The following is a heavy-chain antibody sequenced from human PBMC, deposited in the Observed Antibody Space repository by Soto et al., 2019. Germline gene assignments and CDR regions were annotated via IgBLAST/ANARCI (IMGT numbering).Heavy chain of an antibody. J-gene: IGHJ4*02. D-gene: IGHD3-16*02. V-gene: IGHV5-51*01. CDR1: GYSFTSYW. Sequence: GESLKISCKGSGYSFTSYWIGWVRQMPGKGLEWMGIIYPGDSDTRYSPSFQGQVTISADKSISTAYLQWSSLKASDTAMYYCAITPSGSLGELSLYFDYWGQGTLVTVSS. CDR3: AITPSGSLGELSLYFDY. CDR2: IYPGDSDT.